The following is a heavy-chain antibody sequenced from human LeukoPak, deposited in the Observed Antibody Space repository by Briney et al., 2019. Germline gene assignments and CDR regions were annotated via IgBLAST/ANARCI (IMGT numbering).Heavy chain of an antibody. CDR2: VSSYNGDT. D-gene: IGHD3-9*01. Sequence: AASVKVSCKASGYTFNNYGISWVRQAPGQGLEWMGWVSSYNGDTNYAQKFQGRVTMSTDTSRSTAYMELRSLRFDDTAIYYCAKDWHILTGRNCFDPWGQGTLVTVSS. V-gene: IGHV1-18*01. J-gene: IGHJ5*02. CDR3: AKDWHILTGRNCFDP. CDR1: GYTFNNYG.